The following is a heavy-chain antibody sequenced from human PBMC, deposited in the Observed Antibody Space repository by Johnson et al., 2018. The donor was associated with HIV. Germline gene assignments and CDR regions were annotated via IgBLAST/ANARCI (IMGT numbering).Heavy chain of an antibody. CDR3: ASGKSWHRDAFDI. V-gene: IGHV3-30-3*01. Sequence: QVQLVESGGGVVQPGRSLRLSCAASGFTFSSYAMHWVRQAPGKGLEWVAVISYAGSNYSYADSVKGRFTISRDNAKNTLFVQMSSLRAEDTAVYYCASGKSWHRDAFDIWGQGTMVTVSS. CDR2: ISYAGSNY. J-gene: IGHJ3*02. CDR1: GFTFSSYA. D-gene: IGHD6-13*01.